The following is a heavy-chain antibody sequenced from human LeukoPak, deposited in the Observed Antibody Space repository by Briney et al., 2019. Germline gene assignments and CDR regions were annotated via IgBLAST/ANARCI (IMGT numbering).Heavy chain of an antibody. J-gene: IGHJ4*02. CDR2: IYSGGST. Sequence: GGPLRLSCAASEFSVGSNYMTWVRQAPGEGLEWVSLIYSGGSTYYADSVKGRFTISRDNSKNTLYLQMNSLRAEDTAVYYCATVVRAYYGSGISDYWGQGTLVTVSS. V-gene: IGHV3-66*01. CDR1: EFSVGSNY. D-gene: IGHD3-10*01. CDR3: ATVVRAYYGSGISDY.